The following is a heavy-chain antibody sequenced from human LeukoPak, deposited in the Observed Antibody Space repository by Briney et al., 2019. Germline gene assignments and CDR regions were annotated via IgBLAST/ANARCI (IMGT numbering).Heavy chain of an antibody. CDR1: GYNFPNYW. CDR2: IYPGDSDT. D-gene: IGHD3-22*01. CDR3: ASMDPYYYDSSGYTYRDY. Sequence: GESLKISCKGSGYNFPNYWIAWVRQMPGKGLEWMGIIYPGDSDTKYSPSFQGQVTISADKSISTAYLQWSSLKASDTAMYYCASMDPYYYDSSGYTYRDYWGQGTLVTVSS. V-gene: IGHV5-51*01. J-gene: IGHJ4*02.